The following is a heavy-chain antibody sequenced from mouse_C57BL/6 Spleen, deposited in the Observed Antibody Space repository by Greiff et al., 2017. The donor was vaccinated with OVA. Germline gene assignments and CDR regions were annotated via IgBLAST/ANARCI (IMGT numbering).Heavy chain of an antibody. D-gene: IGHD1-1*01. J-gene: IGHJ2*01. V-gene: IGHV1-52*01. CDR3: ARDSHYYGSSYDFDY. CDR2: IDPSDSET. Sequence: QVQLQQPGAELVRPGSSVKLSCKASGYTFTSYWMHWVKQRPIQGLEWIGNIDPSDSETHYNQKFKDKATLTVDKSSSTAYMQLSSLTSEDSAVYYCARDSHYYGSSYDFDYWGQGTTLTVSS. CDR1: GYTFTSYW.